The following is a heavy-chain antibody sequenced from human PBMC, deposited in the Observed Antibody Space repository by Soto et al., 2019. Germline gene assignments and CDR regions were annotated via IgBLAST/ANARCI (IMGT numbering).Heavy chain of an antibody. Sequence: GGSRRRSCAASGFTFSRYVMHGVRQAPGKGLEWVAVIWYDGSNAYYRDSVKGRFTISRDNSKNTVSLQMNSLRAEDTAVYYCAREGVDTAMAAFDYWGQGILVTVSS. CDR3: AREGVDTAMAAFDY. V-gene: IGHV3-33*01. D-gene: IGHD5-18*01. CDR1: GFTFSRYV. CDR2: IWYDGSNA. J-gene: IGHJ4*02.